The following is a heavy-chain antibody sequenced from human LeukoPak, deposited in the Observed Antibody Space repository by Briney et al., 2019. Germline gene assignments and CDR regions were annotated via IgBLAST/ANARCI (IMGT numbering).Heavy chain of an antibody. CDR1: GGSFSGYY. CDR3: ARVSRYDFWSGYIPFDY. V-gene: IGHV4-34*01. Sequence: SETLSLTCAVYGGSFSGYYWSWIRQPPGKGLEWIGEINHSGSTNYNPSLKSRVTISVDTSKNQFSLKLSSVTAADTAVYYCARVSRYDFWSGYIPFDYWGQGTLVTVSS. J-gene: IGHJ4*02. CDR2: INHSGST. D-gene: IGHD3-3*01.